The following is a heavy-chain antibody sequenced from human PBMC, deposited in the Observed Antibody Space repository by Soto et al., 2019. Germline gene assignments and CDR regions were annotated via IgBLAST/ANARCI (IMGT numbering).Heavy chain of an antibody. CDR1: GDSLSSGGYY. D-gene: IGHD2-8*01. V-gene: IGHV4-31*04. CDR2: IYYSGST. Sequence: QVRLQESGPGLVRPSQTLSLTCTVSGDSLSSGGYYCSWIRQLPGKGLEWIGFIYYSGSTFYNPSVTSRVTMSADASKNQISLKLSSVTAADTAVYYCAKTKTPHVRNGMDVWGQGTAVTVSS. CDR3: AKTKTPHVRNGMDV. J-gene: IGHJ6*02.